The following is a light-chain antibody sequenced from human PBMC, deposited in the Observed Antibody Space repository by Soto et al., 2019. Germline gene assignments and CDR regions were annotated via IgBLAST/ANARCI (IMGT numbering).Light chain of an antibody. CDR1: QSVNSN. CDR2: GAS. V-gene: IGKV3-20*01. Sequence: EIVLTQSPGILSLSPGERATLSCRASQSVNSNLAWYQQKPGQAPRLLIHGASERATGIPDRFSGSGSGTDFTLTISGLEPEDFAVYYCQQYGRSPWTFGQGTKVDIK. CDR3: QQYGRSPWT. J-gene: IGKJ1*01.